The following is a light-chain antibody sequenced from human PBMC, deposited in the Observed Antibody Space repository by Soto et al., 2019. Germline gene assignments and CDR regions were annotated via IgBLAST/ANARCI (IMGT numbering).Light chain of an antibody. J-gene: IGKJ4*01. CDR1: QSVSSY. Sequence: EIVLTQSPATLSLSPGERATLSCRASQSVSSYLVWYQQKPGQAPRLLIYDTSNRVTGIPPRFSGSGSGTDFTLTISSLEPEDFAVYYCQQRSNGLTFGGGTKVEIK. V-gene: IGKV3-11*01. CDR2: DTS. CDR3: QQRSNGLT.